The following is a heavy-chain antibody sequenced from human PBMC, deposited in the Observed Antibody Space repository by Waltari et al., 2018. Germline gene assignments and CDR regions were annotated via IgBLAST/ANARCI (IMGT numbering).Heavy chain of an antibody. V-gene: IGHV3-7*03. Sequence: EAQQVESGGDLVQPGGSLRLSCFVSGFTLSNYWMSWVRQAPGKGLEWVANINKDGTETYYVDSVRGRFTISKDDAKNSVYLQMNSLKVEDTAVYYCIRDYGSPYWGQGTLVTVSS. CDR1: GFTLSNYW. CDR3: IRDYGSPY. D-gene: IGHD6-19*01. CDR2: INKDGTET. J-gene: IGHJ4*02.